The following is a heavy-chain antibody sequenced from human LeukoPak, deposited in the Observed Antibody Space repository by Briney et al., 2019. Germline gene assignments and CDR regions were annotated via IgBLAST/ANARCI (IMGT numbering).Heavy chain of an antibody. CDR3: ARAQYYFDS. Sequence: NPGGSLRLSCAASGFTFTDYYMSWIRQAPGKGLEWLSYITSTSSYTNCADSVKGRFTISRDNAKKLVFLQMNSLRVEDTAVYYCARAQYYFDSWGQGALVTVSS. CDR2: ITSTSSYT. CDR1: GFTFTDYY. V-gene: IGHV3-11*06. J-gene: IGHJ4*02.